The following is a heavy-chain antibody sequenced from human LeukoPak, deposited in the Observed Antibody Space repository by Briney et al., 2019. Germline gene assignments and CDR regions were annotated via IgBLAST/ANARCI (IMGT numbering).Heavy chain of an antibody. Sequence: PSETLSLTCTVSGGSISSSSYYWGWIRQPPGKGLEWIGYIYYSGSTNYNPSLKSRVTISVDTSKNQFSLKLSSVTAADTAVYYCARAGYCSSTSCHNWFDPWGQGTLVTVSS. CDR1: GGSISSSSYY. CDR3: ARAGYCSSTSCHNWFDP. V-gene: IGHV4-61*05. J-gene: IGHJ5*02. D-gene: IGHD2-2*01. CDR2: IYYSGST.